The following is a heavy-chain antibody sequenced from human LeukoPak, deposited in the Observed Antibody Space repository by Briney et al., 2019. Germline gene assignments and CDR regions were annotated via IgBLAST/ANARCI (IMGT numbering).Heavy chain of an antibody. CDR3: AKDGRNWYFDL. CDR1: GFTFSGST. D-gene: IGHD2-15*01. Sequence: GGSLRLSCAASGFTFSGSTMNWVRQAPGKGLEWVSFISTSSSYIYYADSVRGRFTISRDNAKNSLYLQMNSLRAKDTAVYYCAKDGRNWYFDLWGRGTLVTVSS. V-gene: IGHV3-21*01. J-gene: IGHJ2*01. CDR2: ISTSSSYI.